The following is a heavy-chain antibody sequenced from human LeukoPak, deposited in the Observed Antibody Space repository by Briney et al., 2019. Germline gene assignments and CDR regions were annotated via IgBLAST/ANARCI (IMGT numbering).Heavy chain of an antibody. V-gene: IGHV3-48*01. J-gene: IGHJ4*02. CDR2: ITSTSSTV. Sequence: PGGSLRLSCAASGFTFSSYSMSWVRQAPGKGLEWVSYITSTSSTVYYADSVKGRFTVSRDNAKNSLYLQMNSLRAEDTALLYCARRVDTSMALDYWGQGTLVTVSS. D-gene: IGHD5-18*01. CDR3: ARRVDTSMALDY. CDR1: GFTFSSYS.